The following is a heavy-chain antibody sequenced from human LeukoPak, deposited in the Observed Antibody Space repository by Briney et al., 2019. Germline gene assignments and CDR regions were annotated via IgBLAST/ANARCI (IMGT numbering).Heavy chain of an antibody. V-gene: IGHV4-39*02. J-gene: IGHJ5*02. D-gene: IGHD6-19*01. CDR2: IYYSGSA. Sequence: PSETLSLTCIVSGGSISNSSYYWGWIRQPPGKGLEWIGSIYYSGSAYYNPSLKSRVTISVDTSKNQFSLKLTSVTAADTAVYYCAREGSSGWLNWFDPWGQGTLVTVSS. CDR1: GGSISNSSYY. CDR3: AREGSSGWLNWFDP.